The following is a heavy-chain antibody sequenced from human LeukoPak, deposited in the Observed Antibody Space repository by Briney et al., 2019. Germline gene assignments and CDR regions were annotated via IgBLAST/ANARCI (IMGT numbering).Heavy chain of an antibody. D-gene: IGHD5-18*01. V-gene: IGHV3-23*01. Sequence: GGSLRLSCAASGFTFSSYAMSWVRQAPGKGVEWVSAISGSGGSTYYADSVKGRFTISRDNSKNTLYLQMNSLRAEDTAVYYCAKDSRYSYGLGYFDYWGQGTLVTVSS. CDR2: ISGSGGST. CDR1: GFTFSSYA. CDR3: AKDSRYSYGLGYFDY. J-gene: IGHJ4*02.